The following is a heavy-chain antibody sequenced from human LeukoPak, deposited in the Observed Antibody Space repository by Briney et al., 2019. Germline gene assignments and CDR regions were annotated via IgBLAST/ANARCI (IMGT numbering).Heavy chain of an antibody. V-gene: IGHV3-30*18. CDR1: GFTFSSYG. J-gene: IGHJ4*02. Sequence: GGSLRLSCAASGFTFSSYGMHWVRQAPGKGLEWVAVISYDGSNKYYADSVKGRFTISRDNSKNTLYLQMNSLRAEDTAVYYCAKANPPWAVAGTAFDYWGQGTLVTVSS. D-gene: IGHD6-19*01. CDR3: AKANPPWAVAGTAFDY. CDR2: ISYDGSNK.